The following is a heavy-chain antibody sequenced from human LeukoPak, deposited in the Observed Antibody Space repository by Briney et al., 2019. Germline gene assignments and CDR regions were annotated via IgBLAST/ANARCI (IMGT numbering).Heavy chain of an antibody. CDR1: GFTFSSYA. CDR3: TTDLIRQLASHNDY. V-gene: IGHV3-23*01. Sequence: PGGSLRLSCAASGFTFSSYAMSWVRQAPGKGLEWVSAISGSGGSTYYADSVKGRFTISRDNSKNTLYLQMNSLRAEDTAVYYCTTDLIRQLASHNDYWGQGTLVTVSS. CDR2: ISGSGGST. D-gene: IGHD6-6*01. J-gene: IGHJ4*02.